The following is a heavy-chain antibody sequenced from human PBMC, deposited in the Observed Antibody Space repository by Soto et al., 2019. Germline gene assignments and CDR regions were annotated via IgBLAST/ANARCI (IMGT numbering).Heavy chain of an antibody. CDR2: IYWDDDK. Sequence: QITLKESGPTLVKPTQTLTLTCTFSGFSLSTSGVGVGWIRQPPGKALEWLALIYWDDDKRYSPSLKSRLTITKDTPKNQVVLTMTNMDPVDTATYYCALINSSGWYDYWGQGTLVTVSS. J-gene: IGHJ4*02. CDR1: GFSLSTSGVG. D-gene: IGHD6-19*01. CDR3: ALINSSGWYDY. V-gene: IGHV2-5*02.